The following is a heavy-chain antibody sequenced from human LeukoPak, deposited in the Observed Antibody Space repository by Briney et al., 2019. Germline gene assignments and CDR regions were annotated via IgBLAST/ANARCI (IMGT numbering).Heavy chain of an antibody. V-gene: IGHV1-8*03. Sequence: ASVKVSCKASGYTFTSYDINWVRQATGQGLEWMGWMNPNSGNTGYAQKFQGRVTITRNTSISTAYMELSSLRSEDTAVYYCARPAGAAAGTNLGDWFDPWGQGTLVTVSS. CDR3: ARPAGAAAGTNLGDWFDP. CDR2: MNPNSGNT. J-gene: IGHJ5*02. D-gene: IGHD6-13*01. CDR1: GYTFTSYD.